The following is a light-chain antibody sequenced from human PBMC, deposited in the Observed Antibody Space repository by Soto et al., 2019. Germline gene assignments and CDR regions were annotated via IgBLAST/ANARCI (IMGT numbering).Light chain of an antibody. V-gene: IGLV2-14*01. J-gene: IGLJ1*01. CDR3: SSSTTSSTRV. Sequence: QSVLTQPASVSGSPGQSIAISCTGSSSDVGIYNYVSWYQQHPGKVPKLIIYEVTNRPSGVSNRFSGSKSGNTASLTISGLQAEDEADYYCSSSTTSSTRVFGTGTKVTVL. CDR2: EVT. CDR1: SSDVGIYNY.